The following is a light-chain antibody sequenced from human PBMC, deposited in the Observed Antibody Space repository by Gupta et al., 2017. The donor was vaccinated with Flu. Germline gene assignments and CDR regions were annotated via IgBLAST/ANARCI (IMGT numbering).Light chain of an antibody. J-gene: IGKJ4*01. CDR3: QQYNNWPPLT. CDR2: GAS. CDR1: QSVSSN. Sequence: ILMTQSPANLSVSPGERVTLSCRASQSVSSNLAWYQQKPGQGPRLLIYGASTRATAIPARFSGSGSGIEFTLTISSRQSEDFAVYYCQQYNNWPPLTFGGGTKVEIK. V-gene: IGKV3-15*01.